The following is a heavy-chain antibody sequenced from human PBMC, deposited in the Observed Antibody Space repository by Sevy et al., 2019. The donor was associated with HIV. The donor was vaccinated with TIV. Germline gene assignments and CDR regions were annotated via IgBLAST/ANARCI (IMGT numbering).Heavy chain of an antibody. CDR2: LSSDNAGST. D-gene: IGHD3-9*01. V-gene: IGHV3-64D*06. CDR1: GFTFSNYA. Sequence: GGSLRLSCSASGFTFSNYAMHWVRQAPGKGLEYVSGLSSDNAGSTYYADSVNGRFTISRDNSKNTLSLQMSSLRTEDTAVYYCVKHRIETILWSKGDWFDPWGQGTLVTVSS. CDR3: VKHRIETILWSKGDWFDP. J-gene: IGHJ5*02.